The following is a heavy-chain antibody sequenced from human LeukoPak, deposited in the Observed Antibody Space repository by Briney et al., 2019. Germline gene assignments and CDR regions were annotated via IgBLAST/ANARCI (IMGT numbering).Heavy chain of an antibody. Sequence: WASVKVSCKASGYTFTSYYMHWVRQAPGQGLEWMGIINPSGGSTSYAQKFQGRVTMTRDTSTSTVYMNLSSLRSEDTAVYYCARAHQGDDSGLWGQGTLVTVSS. J-gene: IGHJ4*02. D-gene: IGHD3-22*01. CDR3: ARAHQGDDSGL. CDR2: INPSGGST. V-gene: IGHV1-46*01. CDR1: GYTFTSYY.